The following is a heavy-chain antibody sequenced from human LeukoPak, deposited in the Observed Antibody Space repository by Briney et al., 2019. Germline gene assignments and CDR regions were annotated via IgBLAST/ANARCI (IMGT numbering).Heavy chain of an antibody. CDR2: ISSSSSTI. CDR3: AKDIRRMATITPYYYYGMDV. J-gene: IGHJ6*02. D-gene: IGHD5-24*01. V-gene: IGHV3-48*01. Sequence: GGSLRLSCAASGFTFSSYSMNWVRQAPGKGLEWVSYISSSSSTIYYADSVKGRFTISRDNSKNTLYLQMNSLRAEDTAVYYCAKDIRRMATITPYYYYGMDVWGQGTTVTVSS. CDR1: GFTFSSYS.